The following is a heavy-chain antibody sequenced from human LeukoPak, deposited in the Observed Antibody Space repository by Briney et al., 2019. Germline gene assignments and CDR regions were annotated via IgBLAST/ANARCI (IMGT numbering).Heavy chain of an antibody. CDR3: ASSFLWPAGSLDY. V-gene: IGHV3-30-3*02. Sequence: GGSLRLSCAASGFTFSSYAMHWVRQAPGKGLEWVAVISYDGSNKYYADSVKGRFTISRDNSKNTLYLQMNSLRAEDTAVYYCASSFLWPAGSLDYWGQGTLVTVSS. CDR1: GFTFSSYA. D-gene: IGHD2-21*01. J-gene: IGHJ4*02. CDR2: ISYDGSNK.